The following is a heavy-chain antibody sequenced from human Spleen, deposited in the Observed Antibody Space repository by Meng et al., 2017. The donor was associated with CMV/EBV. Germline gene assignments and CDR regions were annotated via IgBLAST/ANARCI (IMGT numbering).Heavy chain of an antibody. CDR1: GYTFTGYY. CDR3: ARNSGSYGGSDYYYGMDV. J-gene: IGHJ6*02. V-gene: IGHV1-2*02. Sequence: ASVKVSCKASGYTFTGYYMHWVRQAPGQGLEWMGWINPNSGGTNYAQKFQGRVTMTRDTSISTAYMELSRLRSDDTAVYYCARNSGSYGGSDYYYGMDVWGQGTTVTVSS. CDR2: INPNSGGT. D-gene: IGHD1-26*01.